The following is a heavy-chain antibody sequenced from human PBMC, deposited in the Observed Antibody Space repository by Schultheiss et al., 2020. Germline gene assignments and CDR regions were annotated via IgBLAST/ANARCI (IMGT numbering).Heavy chain of an antibody. CDR2: IKQDGSEQ. Sequence: GGSLRLSCTASGFAFSTYWMNWVRQAPGKGLEWVANIKQDGSEQYYVDSVKGRFIISRDNDRNSLYLHMNSLRVEDTAVYYCVKNGGSFDYWGQGTLVTVSS. V-gene: IGHV3-7*01. J-gene: IGHJ4*02. CDR3: VKNGGSFDY. D-gene: IGHD3-16*01. CDR1: GFAFSTYW.